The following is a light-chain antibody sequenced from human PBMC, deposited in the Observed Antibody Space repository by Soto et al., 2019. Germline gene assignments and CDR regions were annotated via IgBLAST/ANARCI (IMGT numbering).Light chain of an antibody. V-gene: IGKV3-20*01. Sequence: EIAMTQSPATLSVSPGERATLSCRASQSVSSYLAWYQQKPGQAPRLLIYGASSRATGIPDRFSGSGSGTDFTLTISRLEPEDFAVYYCQQYGSSPPITFGQRTRLEIK. CDR1: QSVSSY. J-gene: IGKJ5*01. CDR2: GAS. CDR3: QQYGSSPPIT.